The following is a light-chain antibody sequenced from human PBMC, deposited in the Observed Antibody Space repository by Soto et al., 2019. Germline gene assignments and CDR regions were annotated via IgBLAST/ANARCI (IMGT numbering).Light chain of an antibody. CDR3: QVWDTGSDHVV. Sequence: SYVLTQPPSVSVAPGQTASITCGGNNVGSKSVHWYQQKPGQAPVLVVFDDYDRPSGIPERFSGSNSGNTATLTIGRVVAGDEADYYCQVWDTGSDHVVFGGGTKVTVL. V-gene: IGLV3-21*02. J-gene: IGLJ3*02. CDR1: NVGSKS. CDR2: DDY.